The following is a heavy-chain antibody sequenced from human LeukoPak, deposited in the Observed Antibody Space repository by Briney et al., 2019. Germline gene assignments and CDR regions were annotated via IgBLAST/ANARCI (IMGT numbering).Heavy chain of an antibody. V-gene: IGHV3-21*01. Sequence: GGSLRLSCAASGFTFSSYAMSWVRQAPGKGLEWISSISTSSSHIYYADSVKGRFTISRDNAKKSVYLQMNSLRAEDTAMYYCARDIMRGGGGSPCDYWGQGTLVTVSS. J-gene: IGHJ4*02. D-gene: IGHD2-15*01. CDR1: GFTFSSYA. CDR3: ARDIMRGGGGSPCDY. CDR2: ISTSSSHI.